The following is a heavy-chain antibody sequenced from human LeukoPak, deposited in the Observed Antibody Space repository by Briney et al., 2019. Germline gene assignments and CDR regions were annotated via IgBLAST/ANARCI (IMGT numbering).Heavy chain of an antibody. CDR1: GGSISSYY. J-gene: IGHJ4*01. CDR3: ARWDIVVNGFDY. Sequence: SETLSLTCTVSGGSISSYYWSWIRQPAGKGLEWIGRIYTSGSTNYNPFLKSRVTMSVDTSKNQFSLQLSSVTAADTAVYYCARWDIVVNGFDYWGQEPWSPSPQ. CDR2: IYTSGST. D-gene: IGHD3-22*01. V-gene: IGHV4-4*07.